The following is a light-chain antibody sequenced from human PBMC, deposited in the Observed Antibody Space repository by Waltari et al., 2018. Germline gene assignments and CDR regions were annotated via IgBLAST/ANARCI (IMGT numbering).Light chain of an antibody. V-gene: IGKV1-5*03. CDR3: QQYNSHSQT. J-gene: IGKJ2*01. CDR2: KAS. Sequence: DIQMTQSPSTLSASVGDRVTITCRASQSINSWLAWYQQKQGKAPKLLIYKASTLQSGVPYRFSGSGSGTEFTLTISSLQPDDFATYYCQQYNSHSQTFGRGTKLEIK. CDR1: QSINSW.